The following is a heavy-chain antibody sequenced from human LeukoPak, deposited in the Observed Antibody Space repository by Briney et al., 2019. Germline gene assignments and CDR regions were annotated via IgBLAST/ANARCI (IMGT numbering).Heavy chain of an antibody. Sequence: SETLSLTCAVYGGSFSGYYWSWIRQPPGKGLEWIGEINHSGSTNYNPSLKSRVTISVDTSNNQFSLKLSSVTAADTAVYYCARGPPRQFWSGYYRLDYWGQEPWSPSPQ. CDR2: INHSGST. CDR1: GGSFSGYY. V-gene: IGHV4-34*01. CDR3: ARGPPRQFWSGYYRLDY. J-gene: IGHJ4*01. D-gene: IGHD3-3*01.